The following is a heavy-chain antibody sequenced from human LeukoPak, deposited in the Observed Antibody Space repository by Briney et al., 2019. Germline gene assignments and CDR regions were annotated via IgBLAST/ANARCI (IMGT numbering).Heavy chain of an antibody. CDR3: AKNPYS. CDR2: MYSGGAI. V-gene: IGHV3-66*02. Sequence: GGSLRLSCAASGFLVSTNYMSWVRQAPGKGLEWVSVMYSGGAIHYADSVKGRFTISRGNSKNTLYLQMNSLRAEDTAVYYCAKNPYSWGQGTLVTVSS. CDR1: GFLVSTNY. J-gene: IGHJ4*02.